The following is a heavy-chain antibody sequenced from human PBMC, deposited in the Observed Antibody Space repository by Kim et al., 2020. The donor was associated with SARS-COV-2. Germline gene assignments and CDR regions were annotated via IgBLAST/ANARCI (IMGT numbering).Heavy chain of an antibody. CDR1: GGSISSYY. D-gene: IGHD3-22*01. J-gene: IGHJ5*02. CDR2: IYYSGST. CDR3: ARTEPVYDSSGGDWFDP. V-gene: IGHV4-59*01. Sequence: SETLSLTCTVSGGSISSYYWSWIRQPPGKGLEWIGYIYYSGSTNYNPSLKSRVTISVDTSKNQFSLKLSSVTAADTAVYYCARTEPVYDSSGGDWFDPWGQGTLVTVSS.